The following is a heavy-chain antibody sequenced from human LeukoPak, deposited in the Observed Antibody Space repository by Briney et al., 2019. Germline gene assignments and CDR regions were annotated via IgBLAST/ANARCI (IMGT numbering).Heavy chain of an antibody. CDR1: GFAFSNYW. D-gene: IGHD2-15*01. CDR2: INTDGNIT. Sequence: GGSLRLSCAASGFAFSNYWMHWVRQAPGKGPVWVSRINTDGNITTYADSVKGRFSISRDNAKNSLYLQMNSLRAEDTAVYYCARVVGNWFDPWGQGTLVTVSS. CDR3: ARVVGNWFDP. J-gene: IGHJ5*02. V-gene: IGHV3-74*01.